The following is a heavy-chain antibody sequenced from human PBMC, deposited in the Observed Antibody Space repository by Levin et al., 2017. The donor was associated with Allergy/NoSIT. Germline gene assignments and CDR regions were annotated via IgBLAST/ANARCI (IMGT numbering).Heavy chain of an antibody. V-gene: IGHV3-23*01. Sequence: GESLKISCAASGFTFSSYAMSWVRQAPGKGLEWVSAISGSGGSTYYADSVKGRFTISRDNSKNTLYLQMNSLRAEDTAVYYCAKDFSPPDIVGGQAFGYWGQGTLVTVSS. D-gene: IGHD2-15*01. CDR2: ISGSGGST. CDR1: GFTFSSYA. J-gene: IGHJ4*02. CDR3: AKDFSPPDIVGGQAFGY.